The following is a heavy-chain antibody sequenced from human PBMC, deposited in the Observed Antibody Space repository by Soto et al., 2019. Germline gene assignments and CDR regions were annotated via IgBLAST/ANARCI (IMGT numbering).Heavy chain of an antibody. D-gene: IGHD5-18*01. CDR3: ARASMQSRGYSYGHGGMDV. V-gene: IGHV5-10-1*01. CDR1: GYSFTKYC. Sequence: GESLKISCKGSGYSFTKYCISWVRQMPGKGLEWMGRIDPSDSYTNYSPSFQGHVTISADKSISTAYLQWSSLKASDTAMYYCARASMQSRGYSYGHGGMDVWGQGTTVTVSS. J-gene: IGHJ6*02. CDR2: IDPSDSYT.